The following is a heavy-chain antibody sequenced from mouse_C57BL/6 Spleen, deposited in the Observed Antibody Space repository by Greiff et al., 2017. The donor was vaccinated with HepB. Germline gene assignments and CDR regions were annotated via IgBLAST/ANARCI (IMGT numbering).Heavy chain of an antibody. CDR3: AIGSSPIAY. Sequence: EVQLVESGGGLVKPGGSLKLSCAASGFTFSSYAMSWVRQTPEKRLEWVATISDGGSYTYYPDNVKGRFTISRDNADNILFLQMSHLKSEDTAMYYCAIGSSPIAYWGQGTLVTVSA. J-gene: IGHJ3*01. CDR2: ISDGGSYT. CDR1: GFTFSSYA. D-gene: IGHD1-1*01. V-gene: IGHV5-4*01.